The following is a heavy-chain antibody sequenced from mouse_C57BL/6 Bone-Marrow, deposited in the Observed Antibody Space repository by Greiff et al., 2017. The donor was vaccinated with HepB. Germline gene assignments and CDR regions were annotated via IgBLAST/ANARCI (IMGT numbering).Heavy chain of an antibody. CDR2: ISDGGSYT. CDR3: ALRRFAY. V-gene: IGHV5-4*03. Sequence: DVMLVESGGGLVKPGGSLKLSCAASGFTFSSYAMSWVRQTPEKRLEWVATISDGGSYTYYPDNVKGRFTISRDNAKNNLYLQMSHLKSEDTAMYYCALRRFAYWGQGTLVTVSA. J-gene: IGHJ3*01. CDR1: GFTFSSYA.